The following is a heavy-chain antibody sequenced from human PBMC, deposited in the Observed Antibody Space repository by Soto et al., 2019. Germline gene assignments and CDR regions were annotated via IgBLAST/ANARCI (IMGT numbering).Heavy chain of an antibody. CDR3: ARYNWGAMGAFDI. Sequence: PSETLSLTCTVSGGSISSYYWSWIRQPPGKGLEWIGYIYYSGSTNYNPSLKSRVTISVDTSKNQFSLKLSSVTAADTAVYYCARYNWGAMGAFDIWGQGTTVTVSS. CDR2: IYYSGST. CDR1: GGSISSYY. D-gene: IGHD1-1*01. V-gene: IGHV4-59*01. J-gene: IGHJ3*02.